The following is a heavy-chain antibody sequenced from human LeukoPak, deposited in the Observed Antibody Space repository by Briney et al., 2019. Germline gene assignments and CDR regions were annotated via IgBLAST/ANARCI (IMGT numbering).Heavy chain of an antibody. D-gene: IGHD6-19*01. J-gene: IGHJ4*02. V-gene: IGHV3-30-3*01. CDR3: ARDGVAGMMDGPGDY. CDR1: GFTVSSNY. Sequence: PGGSLRLSCAASGFTVSSNYMSWVRQAPGKGLEWVAVISYDGSNKYYADSVKGRFTISRDNSKNTLYLQMNSLRAEDTAVYYCARDGVAGMMDGPGDYWGQGTLVTVSS. CDR2: ISYDGSNK.